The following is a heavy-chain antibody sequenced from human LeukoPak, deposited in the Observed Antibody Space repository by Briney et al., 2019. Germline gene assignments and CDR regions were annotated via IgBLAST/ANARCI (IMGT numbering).Heavy chain of an antibody. Sequence: PGRSLRLSCAASGFTFSSYGMHWVRQAPGKGLEWVAVIWYDGTNKYYADSVKGRLTISRDKSKNTLDLQMNSLRVEDTAVYYCARDPGPTLVRGVISYFDYWGQGTLVTVSS. D-gene: IGHD3-10*01. J-gene: IGHJ4*02. CDR1: GFTFSSYG. CDR3: ARDPGPTLVRGVISYFDY. CDR2: IWYDGTNK. V-gene: IGHV3-33*01.